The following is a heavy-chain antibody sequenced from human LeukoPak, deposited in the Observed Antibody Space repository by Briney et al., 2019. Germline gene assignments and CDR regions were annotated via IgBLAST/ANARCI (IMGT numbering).Heavy chain of an antibody. J-gene: IGHJ4*02. D-gene: IGHD6-19*01. V-gene: IGHV3-66*01. Sequence: GGSLRLSCAASGFLVNANHMNWVRQAPGKGLEWVSIIYSSDYMYYADSVKGRFTISRDNSKNTLYLQMNSLRAEDTAVYYCAKDPEGIAVAGTGPPQGWGQGTLVTVSS. CDR3: AKDPEGIAVAGTGPPQG. CDR2: IYSSDYM. CDR1: GFLVNANH.